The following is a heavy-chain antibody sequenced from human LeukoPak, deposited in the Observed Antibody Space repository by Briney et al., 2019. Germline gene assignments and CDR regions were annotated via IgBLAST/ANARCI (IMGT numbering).Heavy chain of an antibody. CDR2: INPNSGGT. CDR1: GYTFTSYG. Sequence: GASVKVSCKASGYTFTSYGISWVRQAPGQGLEWMGWINPNSGGTNYAQKFQGRVTMTRDTSISTAYMELSRLRSDDTAVYYCARVTMVTAILGDYWGQGTLVTVSS. CDR3: ARVTMVTAILGDY. V-gene: IGHV1-2*02. J-gene: IGHJ4*02. D-gene: IGHD2-21*02.